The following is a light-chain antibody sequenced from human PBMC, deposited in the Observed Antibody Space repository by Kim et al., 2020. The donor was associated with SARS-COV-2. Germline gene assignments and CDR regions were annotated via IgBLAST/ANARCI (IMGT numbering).Light chain of an antibody. CDR1: KLGDQY. CDR2: KDS. V-gene: IGLV3-1*01. J-gene: IGLJ2*01. Sequence: SYELTQPPSVSVSAGQTATITCSGHKLGDQYACWYQQRPGKSPVLIIYKDSERPSGIPERFSGSNSANTATLTISGTQAMDEADYYCQAWHIDTVIFGGGTQLTVL. CDR3: QAWHIDTVI.